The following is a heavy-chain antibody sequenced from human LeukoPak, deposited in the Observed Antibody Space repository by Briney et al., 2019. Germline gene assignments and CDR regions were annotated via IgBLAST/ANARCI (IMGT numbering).Heavy chain of an antibody. J-gene: IGHJ4*02. V-gene: IGHV3-23*01. CDR1: GFTFSSYA. CDR2: ISGSGGST. CDR3: ARERNFDWLSSFDY. D-gene: IGHD3-9*01. Sequence: GGSLRLSCAASGFTFSSYAMSWVRQAPGKGLEWVSAISGSGGSTYYADSVKGRFTISRDNAKNSLYLQMNSLRAEDTAVYYCARERNFDWLSSFDYWGQGTLVTVSS.